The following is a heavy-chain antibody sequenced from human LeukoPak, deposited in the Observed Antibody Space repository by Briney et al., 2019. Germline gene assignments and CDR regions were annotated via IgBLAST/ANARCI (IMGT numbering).Heavy chain of an antibody. V-gene: IGHV3-33*01. D-gene: IGHD6-13*01. Sequence: GGSLRLSCAASGFTFSSYGMHWVRQAPGKGLEWVAVIWYDGSNKYYADSVKGRFTISRDNSKNTLYLQMNSLRAEDTAVYYCARVIGGSTWFSWFDPWGQGTLVTVSS. J-gene: IGHJ5*02. CDR3: ARVIGGSTWFSWFDP. CDR2: IWYDGSNK. CDR1: GFTFSSYG.